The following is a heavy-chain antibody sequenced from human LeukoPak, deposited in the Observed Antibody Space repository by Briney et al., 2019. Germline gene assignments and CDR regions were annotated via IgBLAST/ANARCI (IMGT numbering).Heavy chain of an antibody. Sequence: GGSLRLSCAASGFTFSDYYMSWIPQAPGKGLEWGSYICSSSTYTNYADPVKGRFTISRDNAKNSLYLQMNSLRAEDTAVYYCAMYRTYGDRDYWGQGALVTVSS. V-gene: IGHV3-11*06. CDR3: AMYRTYGDRDY. D-gene: IGHD4-17*01. CDR2: ICSSSTYT. CDR1: GFTFSDYY. J-gene: IGHJ4*02.